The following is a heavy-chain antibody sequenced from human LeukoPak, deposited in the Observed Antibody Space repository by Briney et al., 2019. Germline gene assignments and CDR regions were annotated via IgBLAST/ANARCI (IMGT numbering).Heavy chain of an antibody. CDR2: IYPGDSDT. V-gene: IGHV5-51*01. CDR3: ARHVGIVGADGYIDY. J-gene: IGHJ4*02. Sequence: GESLKISCKGPGYTFTSYWIGWVRQMPGKGLEWMGIIYPGDSDTRYSPSFQGQVTISADKSISTAYLQWSSLKASDTAMYYCARHVGIVGADGYIDYWGQGTLVTVSS. CDR1: GYTFTSYW. D-gene: IGHD1-26*01.